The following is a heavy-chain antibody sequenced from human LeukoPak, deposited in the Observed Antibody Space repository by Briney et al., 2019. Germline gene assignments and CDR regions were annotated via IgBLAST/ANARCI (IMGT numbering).Heavy chain of an antibody. V-gene: IGHV4-59*07. CDR2: IYYTGST. D-gene: IGHD6-19*01. J-gene: IGHJ4*02. Sequence: SDTLSLTCSVSGASISSYYWSWTRQPPGKTLEWIGYIYYTGSTNYNPSLKSRVTISADTSKSQFYLNVTSATAADTAVYYCSRGSVARFDNWGQGILVTVSS. CDR3: SRGSVARFDN. CDR1: GASISSYY.